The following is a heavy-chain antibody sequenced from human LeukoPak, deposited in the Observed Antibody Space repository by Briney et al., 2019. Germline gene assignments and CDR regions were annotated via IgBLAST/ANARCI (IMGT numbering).Heavy chain of an antibody. V-gene: IGHV3-23*01. CDR2: IRIGGGGT. D-gene: IGHD6-13*01. Sequence: LPGGSPRLSCAASGFDLTTYAMTWVRQAPARGLEWVSSIRIGGGGTYYADSVKGRFTISRDNSENTLHLQMNNLRVEDTARYFCARCMVLSQGWCNWFDPWGQGTLVTVSS. CDR1: GFDLTTYA. J-gene: IGHJ5*02. CDR3: ARCMVLSQGWCNWFDP.